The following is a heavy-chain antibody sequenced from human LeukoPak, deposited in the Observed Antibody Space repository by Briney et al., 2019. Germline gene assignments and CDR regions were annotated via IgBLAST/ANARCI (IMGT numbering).Heavy chain of an antibody. CDR2: INSDGSST. V-gene: IGHV3-74*01. CDR1: GFTFSSYW. Sequence: GGSLRLSCAASGFTFSSYWMHWVRQAPGKGLVGVSHINSDGSSTSYADSVKGRFTISRDNAKNTLFLQMNILRAEDTAVYYCGRRAWERRDAFDIWGQGTMVTVAS. CDR3: GRRAWERRDAFDI. D-gene: IGHD1-26*01. J-gene: IGHJ3*02.